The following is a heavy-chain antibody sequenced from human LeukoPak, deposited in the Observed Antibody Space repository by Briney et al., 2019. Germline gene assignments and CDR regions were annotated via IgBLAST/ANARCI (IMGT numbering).Heavy chain of an antibody. CDR2: INHSGST. CDR3: ARVRYSSSPEYYYYYYYMDV. V-gene: IGHV4-34*01. CDR1: GGSFSGYY. Sequence: TSETLSLTCAVYGGSFSGYYWSWIRQPPGKGLEWIGEINHSGSTNYNPSLKSRVTISVDTSKNQFSLKLSSVTAADTAVYYCARVRYSSSPEYYYYYYYMDVWGKGTTVTVSS. J-gene: IGHJ6*03. D-gene: IGHD6-6*01.